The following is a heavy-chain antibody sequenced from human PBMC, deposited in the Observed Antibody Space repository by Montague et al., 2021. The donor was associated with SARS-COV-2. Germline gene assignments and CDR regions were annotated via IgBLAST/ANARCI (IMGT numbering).Heavy chain of an antibody. Sequence: SETLSLTCTVSGGSISSSSYYWGWLRQPPGKGLEWIGSIYYTGSTYYNPSLKSRVTISVDTSKNQFSLKLSSVTAADTAVYYCARDTRIPMLAVVTRYGLDVWGQGTTVTVSS. D-gene: IGHD3-22*01. V-gene: IGHV4-39*07. CDR3: ARDTRIPMLAVVTRYGLDV. CDR1: GGSISSSSYY. J-gene: IGHJ6*02. CDR2: IYYTGST.